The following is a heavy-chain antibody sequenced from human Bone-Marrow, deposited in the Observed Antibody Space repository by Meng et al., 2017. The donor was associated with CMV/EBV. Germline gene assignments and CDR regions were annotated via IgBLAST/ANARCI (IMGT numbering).Heavy chain of an antibody. CDR3: ARISVVPAAVDAFDI. Sequence: SGPTLVKPTQTLTLTCTFSGFSLSTSGMRVSWIRQPPGKALEWLARIDWDDDKFYSTSLKTRLTISKDTSKNQVVLTMTNMDPVDTATYYCARISVVPAAVDAFDIWGQGTMVTV. V-gene: IGHV2-70D*14. J-gene: IGHJ3*02. CDR2: IDWDDDK. CDR1: GFSLSTSGMR. D-gene: IGHD2-2*01.